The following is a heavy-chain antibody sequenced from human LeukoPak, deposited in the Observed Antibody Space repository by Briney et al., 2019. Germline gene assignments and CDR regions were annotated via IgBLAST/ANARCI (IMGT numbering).Heavy chain of an antibody. J-gene: IGHJ6*03. V-gene: IGHV3-21*01. CDR3: AREVLDYYYYYMDV. CDR2: ISSSSGYI. CDR1: GFTFSSYS. Sequence: GGSLRLSCAASGFTFSSYSMNWVRQAPGKGLEWVASISSSSGYIYYADSVKGRFTISRDNAKNSLYLQMNSLRAEDTAVYYCAREVLDYYYYYMDVWGKGTTVTVSS. D-gene: IGHD4/OR15-4a*01.